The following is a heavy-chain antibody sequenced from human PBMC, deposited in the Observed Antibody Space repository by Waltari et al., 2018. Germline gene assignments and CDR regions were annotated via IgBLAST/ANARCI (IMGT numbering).Heavy chain of an antibody. V-gene: IGHV4-39*01. J-gene: IGHJ4*02. CDR3: TRRGVSVATGGDY. D-gene: IGHD2-15*01. CDR1: CASISSSRSY. Sequence: QLQVQESGPGLVKPSETLSLACTVPCASISSSRSYWDWIRQPPGKGLEWIGSIYYGGTTFYNPSLKSRVTISVDTSKNQLSLKLTSVTAADTAVHYCTRRGVSVATGGDYWGQGTLVTVSS. CDR2: IYYGGTT.